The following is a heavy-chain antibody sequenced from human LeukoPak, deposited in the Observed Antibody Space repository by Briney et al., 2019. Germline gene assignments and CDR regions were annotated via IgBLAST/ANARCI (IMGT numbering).Heavy chain of an antibody. CDR3: VVKDYYGSGTYNY. CDR1: GGSISSSKW. CDR2: IYHSGST. J-gene: IGHJ4*02. Sequence: SETLSLTCAVSGGSISSSKWWSWVRQPPGKGLEWIGEIYHSGSTNYNPSLMSRVTISVDKSKNQFSLKLSSVTAADTAVYYCVVKDYYGSGTYNYWGQGTLVTVSS. D-gene: IGHD3-10*01. V-gene: IGHV4-4*02.